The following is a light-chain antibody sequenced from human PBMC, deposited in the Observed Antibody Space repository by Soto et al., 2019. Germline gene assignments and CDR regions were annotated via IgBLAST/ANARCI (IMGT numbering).Light chain of an antibody. CDR2: DVS. Sequence: DIQMTQSPSTLSASVGDRVTITCRASQSISSWLAWYQQKPGKTPNLLIYDVSSLESGVPSRFSGSGSGTEFTLTISSLQPDDLATYYCQQYSNYWTFGQGTKV. CDR1: QSISSW. V-gene: IGKV1-5*01. J-gene: IGKJ1*01. CDR3: QQYSNYWT.